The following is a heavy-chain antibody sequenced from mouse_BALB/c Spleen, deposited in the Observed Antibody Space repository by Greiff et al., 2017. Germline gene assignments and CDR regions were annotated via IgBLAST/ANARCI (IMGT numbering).Heavy chain of an antibody. CDR1: GYAFSSYW. V-gene: IGHV1-80*01. CDR3: AGRVRMDY. CDR2: IYPGDGDT. D-gene: IGHD2-2*01. Sequence: QVQLQQSGAELVRPGSSVKISCKASGYAFSSYWMNWVKQRPGQGLEWIGQIYPGDGDTNYNGKFKGKATLTADKSSSTAYMQLSSLTSEDSAVYFCAGRVRMDYWGQGTSVTVSS. J-gene: IGHJ4*01.